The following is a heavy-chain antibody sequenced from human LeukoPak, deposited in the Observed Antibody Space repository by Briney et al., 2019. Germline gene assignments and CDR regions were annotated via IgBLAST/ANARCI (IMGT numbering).Heavy chain of an antibody. Sequence: PGGSLRLSCAASGFTFSTYGMHWVRQAPGKGLEWVAVISYDGSNKYYTDSVKGRFTISRDNSKNTLYLQMNSLRAEDTAVYYCAKDLRYFGSGSYYQFDCWGQGTLVTVSS. CDR3: AKDLRYFGSGSYYQFDC. J-gene: IGHJ4*02. D-gene: IGHD3-10*01. CDR2: ISYDGSNK. V-gene: IGHV3-30*18. CDR1: GFTFSTYG.